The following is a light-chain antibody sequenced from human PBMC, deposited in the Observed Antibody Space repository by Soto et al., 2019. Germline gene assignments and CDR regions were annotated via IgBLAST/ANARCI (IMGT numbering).Light chain of an antibody. CDR1: SSNIGNNY. V-gene: IGLV1-51*01. CDR2: DNN. CDR3: GTWDSSLSAGV. J-gene: IGLJ1*01. Sequence: QSVLTQPPSVSAAPGQKDTTSCSGSSSNIGNNYVSWYQQLPGTAPKLLIYDNNKRPSGIPDRFSGSKSGTSATLGITGLQTGDEADYYCGTWDSSLSAGVFGTGTKVTVL.